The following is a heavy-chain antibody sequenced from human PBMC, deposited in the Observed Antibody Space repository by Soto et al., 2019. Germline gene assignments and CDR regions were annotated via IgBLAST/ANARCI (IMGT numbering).Heavy chain of an antibody. Sequence: EVQLVESGGGLVQPGGSLRLSCETSGFTFSNYWMTWVRQAPGKGLEWVANIKKDRSQKNFVDSVKGRFTISRDNAKNSLYLQMDSLRVEDTAIYYCVKEIASAQWGQGTLVTVSS. V-gene: IGHV3-7*01. CDR3: VKEIASAQ. J-gene: IGHJ4*02. D-gene: IGHD6-25*01. CDR1: GFTFSNYW. CDR2: IKKDRSQK.